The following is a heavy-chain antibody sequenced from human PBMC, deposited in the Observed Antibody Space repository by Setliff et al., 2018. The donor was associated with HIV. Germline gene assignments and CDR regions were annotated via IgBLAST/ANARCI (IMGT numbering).Heavy chain of an antibody. V-gene: IGHV3-23*01. Sequence: HPGGSLRLSCAASGFTFSTYAMSWVRQVPGKGLEWVSAIDPSGSRIFYSDSVKGRFTISRDNSKNTLYLQMNSLTAEDTAVYYCAKVDNGHCTSASCRDFDYWGQGTLVTVSS. CDR1: GFTFSTYA. CDR3: AKVDNGHCTSASCRDFDY. D-gene: IGHD2-2*03. J-gene: IGHJ4*02. CDR2: IDPSGSRI.